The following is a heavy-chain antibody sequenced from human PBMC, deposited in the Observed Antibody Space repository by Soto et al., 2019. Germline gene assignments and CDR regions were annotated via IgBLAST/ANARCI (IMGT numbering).Heavy chain of an antibody. V-gene: IGHV4-31*03. J-gene: IGHJ4*02. CDR1: GGSISSSGYY. CDR2: IYDSGST. CDR3: AREVPFYYDSNGSYSIRLDS. Sequence: SETLSLTCTVSGGSISSSGYYWSWIRQRPGKGLEWIGYIYDSGSTYYNPSLRSRVSISIDTSKNQFFLKLRSVTAADTARYYCAREVPFYYDSNGSYSIRLDSWGQGNLVTVSS. D-gene: IGHD3-22*01.